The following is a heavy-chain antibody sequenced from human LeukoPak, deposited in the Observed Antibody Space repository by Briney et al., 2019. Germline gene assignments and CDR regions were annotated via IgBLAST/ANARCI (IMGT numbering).Heavy chain of an antibody. V-gene: IGHV3-21*01. Sequence: GGSLRLSCAASGFTFSSYSMNWVRQAPGKGLEWVSSISSSSSYIYYADSVKGRFTISRDNAKNSLYLQMNSLRAEDTAVYYCARDPAYCGGHCYQDYWGQGTLVTVSS. CDR3: ARDPAYCGGHCYQDY. D-gene: IGHD2-21*02. J-gene: IGHJ4*02. CDR2: ISSSSSYI. CDR1: GFTFSSYS.